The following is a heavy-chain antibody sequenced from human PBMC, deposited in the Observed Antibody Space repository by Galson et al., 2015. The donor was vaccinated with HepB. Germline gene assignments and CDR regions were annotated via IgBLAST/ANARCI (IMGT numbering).Heavy chain of an antibody. V-gene: IGHV1-24*01. J-gene: IGHJ3*02. CDR3: ATLNWNYVRRLVSGAFDI. CDR2: FDPEDGET. CDR1: GYTLTELS. Sequence: SVKVSCKVSGYTLTELSMHWVRQAPGKGLEWMGGFDPEDGETIYAQKFQGRVTMTEDTSTDTAYMELSSLRSEDTAVYYCATLNWNYVRRLVSGAFDIWGQGTMVTVSS. D-gene: IGHD1-7*01.